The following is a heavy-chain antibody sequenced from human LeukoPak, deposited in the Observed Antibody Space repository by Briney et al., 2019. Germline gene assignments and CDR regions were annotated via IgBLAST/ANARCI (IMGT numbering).Heavy chain of an antibody. Sequence: SETLSLTCTVSGGSVSSATYYWSWIRQPPGKRLEWIGYIYYSGSTNYNPSLKSRVTISVDTSKNQFSLKLSSVTAADTAVYYCARWAIATRRGYDYWGQGILVTVSS. V-gene: IGHV4-61*01. J-gene: IGHJ4*02. CDR1: GGSVSSATYY. CDR3: ARWAIATRRGYDY. CDR2: IYYSGST. D-gene: IGHD6-6*01.